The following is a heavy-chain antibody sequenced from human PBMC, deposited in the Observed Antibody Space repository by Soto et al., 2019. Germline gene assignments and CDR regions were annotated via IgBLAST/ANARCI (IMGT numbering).Heavy chain of an antibody. J-gene: IGHJ6*02. CDR2: INPSGGST. V-gene: IGHV1-46*01. D-gene: IGHD3-10*01. CDR3: ARDLGGGSGSYYPVHYGMDV. CDR1: GYTFTSYY. Sequence: QVQLVQSGAEVKKPGASVKVSCKASGYTFTSYYMHWVRQAPGQGLEWMGIINPSGGSTSYAQKFQGRVTMTRDTSTSTVYMELSSLRSEDMAVYYCARDLGGGSGSYYPVHYGMDVWGQGTTVTVSS.